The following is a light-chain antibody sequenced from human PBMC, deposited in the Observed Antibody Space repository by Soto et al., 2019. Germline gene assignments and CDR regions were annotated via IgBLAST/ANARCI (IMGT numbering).Light chain of an antibody. CDR1: QGISSY. Sequence: KLDQYPTILDPGVRGSIKKKCRASQGISSYLAWYQQKPGKAPKLLIYAASTLQSGVPSRFSGSGSGTEFTLTISSLQPEDFATYYCQQLNSYPLTCGEGTRLEIK. V-gene: IGKV1-9*01. J-gene: IGKJ5*01. CDR2: AAS. CDR3: QQLNSYPLT.